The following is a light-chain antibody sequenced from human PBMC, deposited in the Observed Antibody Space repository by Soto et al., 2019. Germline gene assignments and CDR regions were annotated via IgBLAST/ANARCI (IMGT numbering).Light chain of an antibody. Sequence: EIVLTQSPGTLSLSPGERATLSCRASQSVSSSYLAGYQQKPGQAPSLLIYGASSRATGIPDRFSGSGSGTDFTLTISRREHEDFAVYYCQQYGSSPQTFGQGTKVEIK. CDR3: QQYGSSPQT. CDR2: GAS. CDR1: QSVSSSY. J-gene: IGKJ1*01. V-gene: IGKV3-20*01.